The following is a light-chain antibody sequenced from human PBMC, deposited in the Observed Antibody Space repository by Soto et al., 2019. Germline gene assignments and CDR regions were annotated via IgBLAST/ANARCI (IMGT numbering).Light chain of an antibody. CDR3: QYFESYPLT. CDR2: KAS. J-gene: IGKJ1*01. Sequence: KHSSSTRRARVEVTVTVASWASQSISSWLAWYQQKPGKAPKLLIYKASSLERGAPSRFSVSGRESECTVLIISLQADYVASYYCQYFESYPLTFGQGTKVDIK. V-gene: IGKV1-5*03. CDR1: QSISSW.